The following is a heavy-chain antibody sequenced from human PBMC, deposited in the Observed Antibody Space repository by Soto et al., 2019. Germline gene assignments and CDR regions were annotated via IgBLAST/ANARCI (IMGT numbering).Heavy chain of an antibody. CDR2: ISRSSNTI. V-gene: IGHV3-48*02. D-gene: IGHD1-26*01. CDR1: GFTFSSYS. Sequence: ESGGGLVQPGGSLRLSCAASGFTFSSYSMNWVRQAPGKGLEWVSYISRSSNTIYYADSVKGRFTISIDNANNSLYQQMNSIRDEDTAVYYCARAPPGGGGTLWTVQMGSGIDYWGQGAMVTDSS. CDR3: ARAPPGGGGTLWTVQMGSGIDY. J-gene: IGHJ4*02.